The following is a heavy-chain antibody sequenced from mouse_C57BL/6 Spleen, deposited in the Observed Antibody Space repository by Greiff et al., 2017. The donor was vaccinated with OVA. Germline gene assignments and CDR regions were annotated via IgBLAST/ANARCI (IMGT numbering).Heavy chain of an antibody. V-gene: IGHV1-42*01. CDR2: INPSTGGT. CDR1: GYSFTGYY. Sequence: DVKLQESGPELVKPGASVKISCKASGYSFTGYYMNWVKQSPEKSLEWIGEINPSTGGTTYNQKFKAKATLTVDKSSSTAYMQLKSLTSEDSAVYYCARSTDYYGSSAFAYWGQGTLVTVSA. J-gene: IGHJ3*01. CDR3: ARSTDYYGSSAFAY. D-gene: IGHD1-1*01.